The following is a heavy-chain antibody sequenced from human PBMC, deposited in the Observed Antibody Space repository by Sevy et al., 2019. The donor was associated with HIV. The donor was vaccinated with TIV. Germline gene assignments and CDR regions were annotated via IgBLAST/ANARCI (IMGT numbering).Heavy chain of an antibody. CDR2: VKQDGSVK. D-gene: IGHD6-13*01. J-gene: IGHJ4*02. CDR1: GFTLDSYW. V-gene: IGHV3-7*01. Sequence: GGSLRLSCVASGFTLDSYWMSWVRQTPGKGLEWVANVKQDGSVKYYVDSVKGRFTISRDNARNLVYLQMNSLRVDDTALYYCVRPIAAHDSFWGQGTLVTVSS. CDR3: VRPIAAHDSF.